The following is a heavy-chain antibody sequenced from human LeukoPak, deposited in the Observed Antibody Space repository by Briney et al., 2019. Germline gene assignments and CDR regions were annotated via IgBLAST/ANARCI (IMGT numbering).Heavy chain of an antibody. V-gene: IGHV4-61*02. CDR2: THTSGST. CDR3: ARHHYQLSALDY. Sequence: SETLSLTCTVSGDSISSSSSYYWSWIRQPAGKGLEWIGRTHTSGSTNYNPSLKSRVTLSVDTSKNQFSLKLSSVTAADTAVYYCARHHYQLSALDYWGQGTLVTVSS. CDR1: GDSISSSSSYY. D-gene: IGHD2-2*01. J-gene: IGHJ4*02.